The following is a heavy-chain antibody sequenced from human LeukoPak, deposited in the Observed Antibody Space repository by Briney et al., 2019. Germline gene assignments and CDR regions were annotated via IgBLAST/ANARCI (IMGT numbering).Heavy chain of an antibody. D-gene: IGHD6-19*01. CDR1: GFTFSSYW. CDR2: IEQDGSEK. V-gene: IGHV3-7*01. J-gene: IGHJ4*02. CDR3: AGGSGWLIAD. Sequence: GGSLRLSCAASGFTFSSYWMSWVRQAPGKGLEWVANIEQDGSEKNYVDSVKGRFTISRDNAENALYLQMNTLRTEDTAVYYCAGGSGWLIADWGQGTLVTVSS.